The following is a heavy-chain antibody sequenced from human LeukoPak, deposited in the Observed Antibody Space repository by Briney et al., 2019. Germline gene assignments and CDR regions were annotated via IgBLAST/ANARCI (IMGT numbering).Heavy chain of an antibody. J-gene: IGHJ3*02. CDR1: GFTFSDHY. V-gene: IGHV3-11*05. CDR3: ARDDGYGSGSRDSFDI. Sequence: PGGSLRLSCAACGFTFSDHYMNWVRQAPGKGLEGVSYISGSSDYTSYADSVKDRFTISRDNARNSLYLQMNSLRAEDTAVYYCARDDGYGSGSRDSFDIWGQGTMVTVSS. D-gene: IGHD3-10*01. CDR2: ISGSSDYT.